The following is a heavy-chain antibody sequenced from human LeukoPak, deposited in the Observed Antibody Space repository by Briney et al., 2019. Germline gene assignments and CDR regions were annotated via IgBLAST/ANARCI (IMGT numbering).Heavy chain of an antibody. J-gene: IGHJ3*02. CDR3: ASLKNYYDSSGYLVTDAFDI. D-gene: IGHD3-22*01. V-gene: IGHV1-18*04. Sequence: ASVKVSCKASGYTFTNYYIHWVRQAPGQGLEWMGWISGYNGNTNYAQKLQGRVTMTTDTSTSTAYMELRSLKSDDTAVYCCASLKNYYDSSGYLVTDAFDIWGQGTMVTVSS. CDR2: ISGYNGNT. CDR1: GYTFTNYY.